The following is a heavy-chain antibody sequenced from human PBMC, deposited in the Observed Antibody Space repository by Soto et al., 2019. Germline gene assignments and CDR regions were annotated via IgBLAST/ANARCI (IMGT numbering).Heavy chain of an antibody. V-gene: IGHV3-48*02. CDR2: ISSSSSTI. J-gene: IGHJ4*02. CDR3: AKGSTLFCGSGENDY. CDR1: GFTFSSYS. D-gene: IGHD3-10*01. Sequence: EVQLVESGGGLVQPGGSLRLSCAASGFTFSSYSMNWVRQAPGKGLEWVSYISSSSSTIYYADSVKGRFTISRDNAKNSMYLQMNSLRDEETGGYYWAKGSTLFCGSGENDYLGPGTLGNVSS.